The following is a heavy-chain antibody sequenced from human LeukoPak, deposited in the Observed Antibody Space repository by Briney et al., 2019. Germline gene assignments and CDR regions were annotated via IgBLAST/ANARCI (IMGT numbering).Heavy chain of an antibody. CDR2: IYYSGST. CDR3: ARDRYSSGWHEGVVAFDI. D-gene: IGHD6-19*01. CDR1: GGSISSYY. Sequence: PSETLSLTCTVSGGSISSYYWSWIRQPPGKGLEWIGYIYYSGSTNYNPSLKSRATISVDTSKNQFSLKLSSVTAADTAVYYCARDRYSSGWHEGVVAFDIWGQGTMVTVPS. J-gene: IGHJ3*02. V-gene: IGHV4-59*01.